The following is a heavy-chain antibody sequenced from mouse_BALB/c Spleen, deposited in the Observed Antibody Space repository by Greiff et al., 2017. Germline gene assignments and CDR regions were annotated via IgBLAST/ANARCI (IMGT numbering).Heavy chain of an antibody. D-gene: IGHD2-4*01. CDR3: ARSVITTAWFAY. CDR2: IYPYNGGT. Sequence: EVQLQQSGPELVKPGASVKISCKASGYTFTDYNMHWVKQSHGKSLEWIGYIYPYNGGTGYNQKFKSKATLTVDNSSSTAYMELRSLTSEDSAVYFCARSVITTAWFAYWGQGTLVTVSA. V-gene: IGHV1S29*02. CDR1: GYTFTDYN. J-gene: IGHJ3*01.